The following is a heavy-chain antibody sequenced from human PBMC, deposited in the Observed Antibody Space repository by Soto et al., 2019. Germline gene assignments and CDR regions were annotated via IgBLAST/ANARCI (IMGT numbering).Heavy chain of an antibody. Sequence: EVQLVESGGGLVQPGRSLRLSCAASGFTFDDYAMHWVRQAPGKGLEWVSGISWNSGSIGSADSVKGRFTISRDNAKNSLYLQMNSLRAEDTDLYYCAKDRGYSGYHLFLHAFDIWGQGTMVTVSS. V-gene: IGHV3-9*01. CDR3: AKDRGYSGYHLFLHAFDI. CDR2: ISWNSGSI. J-gene: IGHJ3*02. CDR1: GFTFDDYA. D-gene: IGHD5-12*01.